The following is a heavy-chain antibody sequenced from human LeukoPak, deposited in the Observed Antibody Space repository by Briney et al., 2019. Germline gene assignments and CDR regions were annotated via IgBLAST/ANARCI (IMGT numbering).Heavy chain of an antibody. CDR3: ARGTGITSGGAAY. D-gene: IGHD1-7*01. J-gene: IGHJ4*02. CDR1: GYTFTGYY. CDR2: INPNSGGT. V-gene: IGHV1-2*02. Sequence: ASVKVSCKASGYTFTGYYMHWVRQAPGQGLEWMGWINPNSGGTNYAQKFQGRVTMTRDTSISTAYMELSRLRSDDTAVYYCARGTGITSGGAAYWGQGTLVTVSS.